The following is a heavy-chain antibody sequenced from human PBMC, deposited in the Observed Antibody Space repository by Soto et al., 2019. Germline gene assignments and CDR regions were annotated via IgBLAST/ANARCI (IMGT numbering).Heavy chain of an antibody. Sequence: GGSLRLSCAASGFDFNTYAMNWVRQAPGKGLEWVASISTTASYVYYADSVRGRFTISRDNAKKSLSLQMNSLRADDTAVYYCATGRRGGVLITSPHYHFGSWRQGTLVTVSS. CDR3: ATGRRGGVLITSPHYHFGS. CDR2: ISTTASYV. V-gene: IGHV3-21*01. CDR1: GFDFNTYA. D-gene: IGHD2-2*01. J-gene: IGHJ4*02.